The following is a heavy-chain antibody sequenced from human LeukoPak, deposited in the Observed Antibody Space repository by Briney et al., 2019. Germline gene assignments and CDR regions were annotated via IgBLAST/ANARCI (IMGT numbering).Heavy chain of an antibody. J-gene: IGHJ4*02. CDR2: IYYSGPT. CDR1: GGPINYLY. V-gene: IGHV4-59*08. D-gene: IGHD6-19*01. Sequence: SETLSLTCTVSGGPINYLYWSWIRQSPEKAREWIGYIYYSGPTDYNPPTKSRVTISIDTSNNQFSLKLTSVTAADTAVYYCARRSVATSAEDYWGQGTLVIVSS. CDR3: ARRSVATSAEDY.